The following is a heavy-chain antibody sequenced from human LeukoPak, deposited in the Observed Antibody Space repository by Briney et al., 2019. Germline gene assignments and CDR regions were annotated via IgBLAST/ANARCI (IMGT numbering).Heavy chain of an antibody. CDR2: NYPGDSDT. CDR1: KNSIYRHW. Sequence: GESLNICRKVSKNSIYRHWVGWVRDIPWKILKWMGINYPGDSDTKYRPSFQGQVTMSADKSISTTYLQWRSLKASHTAIYSCARHDGSGPFDSWAQGTLVTVSS. V-gene: IGHV5-51*01. J-gene: IGHJ4*02. CDR3: ARHDGSGPFDS. D-gene: IGHD1-1*01.